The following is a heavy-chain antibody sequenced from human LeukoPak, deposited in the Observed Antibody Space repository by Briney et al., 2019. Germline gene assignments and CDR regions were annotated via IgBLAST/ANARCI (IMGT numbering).Heavy chain of an antibody. CDR1: GGTFSSYA. J-gene: IGHJ4*02. Sequence: ASVKVSCKASGGTFSSYAISWVRQAPGQGLEWMGRIIPILGIANYAQKFQGRVTITADKSTSTAYMELSSLRSEDTAVYYCARDHSPRGTYFDYWGQGTLVTVSS. CDR2: IIPILGIA. CDR3: ARDHSPRGTYFDY. D-gene: IGHD1-1*01. V-gene: IGHV1-69*04.